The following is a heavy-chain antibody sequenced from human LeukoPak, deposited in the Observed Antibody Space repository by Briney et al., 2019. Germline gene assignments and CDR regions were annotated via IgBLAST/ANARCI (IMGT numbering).Heavy chain of an antibody. D-gene: IGHD3-22*01. J-gene: IGHJ4*02. Sequence: SETLSLTCTVSGGSISSSSYYWGRIRQPPGKGLEWIGSIYYSGSTYYNPSLKSRVTISVDTSKNQFSLKLSSVTAADTAVYYCARDLFYYDSSGYFGYWGQGTLVTVSS. CDR2: IYYSGST. CDR1: GGSISSSSYY. CDR3: ARDLFYYDSSGYFGY. V-gene: IGHV4-39*07.